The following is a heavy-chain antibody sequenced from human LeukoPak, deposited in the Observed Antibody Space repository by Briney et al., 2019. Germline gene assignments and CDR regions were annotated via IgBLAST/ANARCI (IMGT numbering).Heavy chain of an antibody. D-gene: IGHD3-22*01. CDR3: AKGSYYDSSGSFYFDY. V-gene: IGHV3-23*01. J-gene: IGHJ4*02. CDR1: GFTFSSYA. Sequence: GGSLRLSCAASGFTFSSYAMSWVRQAPGKGLEWVSGMSGSGDNTYYADSVKGRFTISRDNSKNTLYVQVNSLGTEDTAAYYCAKGSYYDSSGSFYFDYWGQGTLVTVSS. CDR2: MSGSGDNT.